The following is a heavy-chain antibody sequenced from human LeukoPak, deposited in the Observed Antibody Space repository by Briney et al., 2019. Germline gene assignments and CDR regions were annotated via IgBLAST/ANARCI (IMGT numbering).Heavy chain of an antibody. D-gene: IGHD3-22*01. V-gene: IGHV3-53*01. CDR1: GFTVSSNY. CDR3: ARRRSKAYEN. Sequence: PGGSLRLSCAASGFTVSSNYMNWVRQAPGKGLEWVSLIFSGGTTHHADSVKGRFTISRGNSKNTVYLQMNSLRVDDTAVYYCARRRSKAYENWGQGTLVTVSS. J-gene: IGHJ4*02. CDR2: IFSGGTT.